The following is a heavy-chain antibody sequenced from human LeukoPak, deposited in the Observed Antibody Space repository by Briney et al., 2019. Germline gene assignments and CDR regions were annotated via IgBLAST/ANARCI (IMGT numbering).Heavy chain of an antibody. D-gene: IGHD6-6*01. CDR2: ISWNSGSI. CDR3: AKGSGYSSSAGWFDP. CDR1: GFTFDDYA. Sequence: GGSLRLSCAASGFTFDDYAMRWVRQAPGKGLEWVSGISWNSGSIGYADSVKGRFTISRDNAKNSLYLQMNSLRAEDMALYYCAKGSGYSSSAGWFDPWGQGNLVTVSS. J-gene: IGHJ5*02. V-gene: IGHV3-9*03.